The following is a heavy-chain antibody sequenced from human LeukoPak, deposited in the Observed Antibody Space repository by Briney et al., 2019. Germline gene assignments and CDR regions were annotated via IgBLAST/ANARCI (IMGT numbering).Heavy chain of an antibody. Sequence: GASVKVSCKASGYTFTSYGISWVRQAPGQGLEWMGWISAYNGNTNYAQKLQGRVTMTTDTSTGTAYMELRSLRSDDTAVYYCARAKYYYGSGSYYPDYWGQGTLVTVSS. CDR3: ARAKYYYGSGSYYPDY. J-gene: IGHJ4*02. CDR2: ISAYNGNT. CDR1: GYTFTSYG. V-gene: IGHV1-18*01. D-gene: IGHD3-10*01.